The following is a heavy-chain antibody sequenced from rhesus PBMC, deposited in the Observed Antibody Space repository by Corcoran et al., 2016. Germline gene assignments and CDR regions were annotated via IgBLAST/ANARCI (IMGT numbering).Heavy chain of an antibody. V-gene: IGHV1-198*02. J-gene: IGHJ5-2*02. Sequence: QVQLVQSGAEVKKPGASVKVSCKASGFTFGSYAISWGGQAPGKGLEWMGVIIPLVGITNAAEKFQGRVTIIADTSTSTAYMELSSLRSEDTAVYYCATGTVAENSLDVWGRGVLVTVSS. CDR2: IIPLVGIT. D-gene: IGHD4-29*01. CDR3: ATGTVAENSLDV. CDR1: GFTFGSYA.